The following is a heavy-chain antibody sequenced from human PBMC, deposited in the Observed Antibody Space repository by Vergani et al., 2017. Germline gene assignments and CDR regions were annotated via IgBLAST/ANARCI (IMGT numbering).Heavy chain of an antibody. V-gene: IGHV4-39*07. J-gene: IGHJ4*02. Sequence: QLQLQESGPGLVKPSETLSLTCTVSGGSISSSSYYWGWIRQPPGKGLEWIGSIYYSGSTYYNPSLQSRVTISVDTSKNQFSLKLSSVTAADTAVYYCARDPTLYSGSSSGYFDYWGQGTLVTVSS. D-gene: IGHD1-26*01. CDR1: GGSISSSSYY. CDR3: ARDPTLYSGSSSGYFDY. CDR2: IYYSGST.